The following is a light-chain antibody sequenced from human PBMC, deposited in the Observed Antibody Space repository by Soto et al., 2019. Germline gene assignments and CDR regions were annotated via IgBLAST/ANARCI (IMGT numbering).Light chain of an antibody. J-gene: IGKJ1*01. Sequence: EIVLTQSPGTLSLSPGERATLSCRASQSVSSSYLAWYQQKPGQAPRLLIYGASSRATGIPARFSGSGSGTEFNLTISSPQSEDFAIYYCRHYTNSPPETFGQGTKVDIK. CDR3: RHYTNSPPET. CDR2: GAS. V-gene: IGKV3-15*01. CDR1: QSVSSSY.